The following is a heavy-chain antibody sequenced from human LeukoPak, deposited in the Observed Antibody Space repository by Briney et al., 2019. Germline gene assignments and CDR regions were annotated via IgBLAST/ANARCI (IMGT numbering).Heavy chain of an antibody. V-gene: IGHV4-59*01. CDR3: ARGDTAMVL. CDR2: IYYSGTT. J-gene: IGHJ4*02. CDR1: GGSISGYY. D-gene: IGHD5-18*01. Sequence: KPSETLSLNCTVSGGSISGYYWSWIRQPPGKGLEWIGYIYYSGTTNYNPSLKSRVTISVDTSKNHLSLKLGSVTAADTAVYYCARGDTAMVLWGQGTLVTVSS.